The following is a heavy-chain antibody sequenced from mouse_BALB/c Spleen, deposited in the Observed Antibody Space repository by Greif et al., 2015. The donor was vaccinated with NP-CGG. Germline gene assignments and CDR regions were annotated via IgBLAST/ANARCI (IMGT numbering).Heavy chain of an antibody. CDR3: ARHDRYEGYAMDY. V-gene: IGHV5-12*02. CDR2: ISNGGGST. CDR1: GFTFSDYY. D-gene: IGHD2-14*01. Sequence: EVQRVESGGGLVQPGGSLKLSCATSGFTFSDYYMYWVRQTPEKRLEWVAYISNGGGSTYYPDTVKGRFTISRDNAKSALYLQMSLLKTEDTAIYYFARHDRYEGYAMDYWGQGTSVTVSS. J-gene: IGHJ4*01.